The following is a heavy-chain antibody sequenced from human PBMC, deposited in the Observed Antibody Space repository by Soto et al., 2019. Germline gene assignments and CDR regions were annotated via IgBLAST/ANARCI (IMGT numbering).Heavy chain of an antibody. J-gene: IGHJ4*02. Sequence: GGSLRLSCEASGFTFNTYSMHWVRQPPGKGLEWLAAIWYDGTQKYYADSVKGRFTISTDNSKNSVYLQMNTLRAEDTAIYYCATGLGREYHDNMNYFHLDYWGQGTLVTVSS. CDR3: ATGLGREYHDNMNYFHLDY. CDR1: GFTFNTYS. CDR2: IWYDGTQK. V-gene: IGHV3-33*01. D-gene: IGHD3-22*01.